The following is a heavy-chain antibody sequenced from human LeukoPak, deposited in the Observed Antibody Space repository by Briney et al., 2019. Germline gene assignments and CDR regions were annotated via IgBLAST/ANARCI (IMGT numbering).Heavy chain of an antibody. J-gene: IGHJ4*02. CDR2: IYPGDSDT. D-gene: IGHD3-10*01. CDR3: ARLDGSGSSMAFDY. CDR1: GYPFTSYW. Sequence: GESLKISCKASGYPFTSYWIGCVRQMPGKGLEWMVIIYPGDSDTRYSPPFQGQVAISADKSISTAYLQWSSLKASDTAMYYCARLDGSGSSMAFDYWGQGTLVTVSS. V-gene: IGHV5-51*01.